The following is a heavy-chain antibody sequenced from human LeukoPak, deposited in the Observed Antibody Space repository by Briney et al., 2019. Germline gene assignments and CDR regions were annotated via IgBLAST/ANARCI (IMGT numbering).Heavy chain of an antibody. J-gene: IGHJ6*02. CDR2: ISSSSSTI. D-gene: IGHD2-2*01. Sequence: AGGSLRLSCAASGFTFSSYSMNWVRQAPGKGLEWVSYISSSSSTIYYADSVKGRFTISRDNAKNSLYLQMNSLRDEDTAVYYCARGYCSSTSCDNPGGMDVWGQGTTVTVSS. V-gene: IGHV3-48*02. CDR1: GFTFSSYS. CDR3: ARGYCSSTSCDNPGGMDV.